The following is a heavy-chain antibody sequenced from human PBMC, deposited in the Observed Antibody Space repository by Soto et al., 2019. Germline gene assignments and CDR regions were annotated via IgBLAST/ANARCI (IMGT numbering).Heavy chain of an antibody. CDR1: GFSLSTSGVG. D-gene: IGHD2-8*01. J-gene: IGHJ4*02. V-gene: IGHV2-5*02. Sequence: QITLKESGPTLVTPTQTLTLTCTFSGFSLSTSGVGVGWIRQPPGKALEYLALIYWDDDKRYSPSLKSRLSVTTDXXTXHXXLTMANMAPADPGTYCCAPCGYARPPSWDVGFFDCWGQGALVTASS. CDR3: APCGYARPPSWDVGFFDC. CDR2: IYWDDDK.